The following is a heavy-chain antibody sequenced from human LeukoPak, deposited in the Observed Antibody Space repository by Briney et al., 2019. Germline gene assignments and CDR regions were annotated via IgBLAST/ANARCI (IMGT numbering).Heavy chain of an antibody. CDR1: GYTLTELS. V-gene: IGHV1-24*01. CDR3: ATDSYYGSGSYYFLDFDY. Sequence: ASVKVSCKVSGYTLTELSMHWVRQAPGKGLEWMGGFDPEDGETIYAQKFQGRVTMTEDTSTDTAYMELSSLRSEDTAVYYCATDSYYGSGSYYFLDFDYWGQGTLVTVSS. J-gene: IGHJ4*02. CDR2: FDPEDGET. D-gene: IGHD3-10*01.